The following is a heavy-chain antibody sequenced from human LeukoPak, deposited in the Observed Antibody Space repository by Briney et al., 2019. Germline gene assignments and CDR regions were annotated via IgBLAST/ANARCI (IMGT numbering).Heavy chain of an antibody. CDR1: GGSIGSFY. D-gene: IGHD3-9*01. J-gene: IGHJ4*02. Sequence: PSETLSLTCTVSGGSIGSFYWTWIRQPPGKGLEWIGEINHSGSTNYNPSLKSRVTISVDTSKNQFSLKLSSVTAADTAVYYCARPYYDILTGLYYFDYWGQGTLVTVSS. CDR2: INHSGST. CDR3: ARPYYDILTGLYYFDY. V-gene: IGHV4-34*01.